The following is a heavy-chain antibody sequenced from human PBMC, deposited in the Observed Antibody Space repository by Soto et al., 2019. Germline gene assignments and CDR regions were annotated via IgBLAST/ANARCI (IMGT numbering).Heavy chain of an antibody. Sequence: PGGSLRLSCAASGFTFSSYGMHWVRQAPGKGLEWVAVISYDGSNKYYADSVKGRFTISRDNSKNTLYLQMNSLRAEDTAVYYCAKASGLYGDYVFLAQHWGQGTLVTVSS. V-gene: IGHV3-30*18. CDR3: AKASGLYGDYVFLAQH. J-gene: IGHJ1*01. CDR2: ISYDGSNK. CDR1: GFTFSSYG. D-gene: IGHD4-17*01.